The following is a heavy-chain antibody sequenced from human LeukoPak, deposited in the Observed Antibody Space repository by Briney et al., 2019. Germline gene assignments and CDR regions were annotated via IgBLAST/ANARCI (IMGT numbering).Heavy chain of an antibody. J-gene: IGHJ5*02. CDR3: VRLCVRGIIGP. CDR2: MNPKSGNT. CDR1: GYTFTGYY. Sequence: GASVKVSCKASGYTFTGYYIHWVRQATGQGLEWMGWMNPKSGNTGYAQKFQGRVTMTRDTSINTAYMELSSLRSEDTAVYYCVRLCVRGIIGPWGQGTLVTVSS. D-gene: IGHD3-10*01. V-gene: IGHV1-8*02.